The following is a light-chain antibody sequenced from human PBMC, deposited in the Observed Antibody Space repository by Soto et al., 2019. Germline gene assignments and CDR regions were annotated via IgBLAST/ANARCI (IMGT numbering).Light chain of an antibody. Sequence: EIVLTQSPGTLSLSPGERATLSCRASQSVSSAYLAWYQQKPGQAPRLLISGASSRATGIPDRFSGSGSGTDFSLTIRRLEPEDFAVYYCQQYGGSVPITFGQGTRLDIK. CDR1: QSVSSAY. CDR3: QQYGGSVPIT. CDR2: GAS. J-gene: IGKJ5*01. V-gene: IGKV3-20*01.